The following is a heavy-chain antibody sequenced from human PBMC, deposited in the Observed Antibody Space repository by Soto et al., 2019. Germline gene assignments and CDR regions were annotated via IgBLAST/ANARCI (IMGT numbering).Heavy chain of an antibody. CDR3: ARVGSSPLNFDY. CDR2: IYYSGST. CDR1: GGSISSGGYY. Sequence: SETLSLTCTVSGGSISSGGYYWSWIRQHPGKGLEWIGYIYYSGSTYYNPSLKSRVTISVDTSKNQFSLKLSSVTAADTAVYYCARVGSSPLNFDYWGQGTLVTVSS. V-gene: IGHV4-31*03. J-gene: IGHJ4*02. D-gene: IGHD6-13*01.